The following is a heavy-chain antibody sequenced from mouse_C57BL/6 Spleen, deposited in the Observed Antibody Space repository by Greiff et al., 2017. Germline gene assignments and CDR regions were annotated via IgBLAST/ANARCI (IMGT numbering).Heavy chain of an antibody. CDR1: GYTFTSYW. D-gene: IGHD4-1*01. V-gene: IGHV1-61*01. J-gene: IGHJ4*01. Sequence: QVQLQQPGAELVRPGSSVKLSCKASGYTFTSYWMDWVKQRPGQGLEWIGNIYPSDSETHYNQKFKDKATLTVDKSSSTTYMQLSSLTSEDSAVXYCARTGSYYAMDYWGQGTSVTVSS. CDR3: ARTGSYYAMDY. CDR2: IYPSDSET.